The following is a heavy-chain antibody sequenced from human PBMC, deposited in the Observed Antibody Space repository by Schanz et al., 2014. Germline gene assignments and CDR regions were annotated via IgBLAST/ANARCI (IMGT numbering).Heavy chain of an antibody. Sequence: EVQLLESGGGLVQPGGSLRLSCAASGFTFSSYAMSWVRQAPGKGLEWVSSISSGGNPYYADSVKGRFTISRDNSKNTLYLQMNSLRAEDTAVYYCAKDRSWDYDSSGYFDYWGQGTLXTVSS. CDR2: ISSGGNP. CDR1: GFTFSSYA. CDR3: AKDRSWDYDSSGYFDY. V-gene: IGHV3-23*01. D-gene: IGHD3-22*01. J-gene: IGHJ4*02.